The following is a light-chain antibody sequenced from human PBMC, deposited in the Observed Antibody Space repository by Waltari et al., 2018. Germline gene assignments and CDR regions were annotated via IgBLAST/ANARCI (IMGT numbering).Light chain of an antibody. J-gene: IGKJ1*01. V-gene: IGKV1D-8*03. CDR2: AAS. CDR1: DGISSY. CDR3: QQYYSFPWT. Sequence: VIWMTQSPSLLSASTGDRVTISCRVSDGISSYLAWYHQKPGKAPELLIYAASTLPRGVPSRSSGSGSGTDFTLTISCLQSEAFAPYYCQQYYSFPWTFGQGTKVEIK.